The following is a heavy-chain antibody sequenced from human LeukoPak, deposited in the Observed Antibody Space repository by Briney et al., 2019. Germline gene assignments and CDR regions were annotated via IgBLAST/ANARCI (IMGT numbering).Heavy chain of an antibody. D-gene: IGHD2-15*01. CDR3: AKDILGIRGAFDI. J-gene: IGHJ3*02. CDR1: GFTFSSYN. Sequence: PGGSLRLSCAVSGFTFSSYNMHWVRRAPGKGLEWVAFVQYDGSNNYSADSVKGRFTISRDNSKNTLYLQMNSLRAEDTAVYCCAKDILGIRGAFDIWGQGTMVTVSS. V-gene: IGHV3-30*02. CDR2: VQYDGSNN.